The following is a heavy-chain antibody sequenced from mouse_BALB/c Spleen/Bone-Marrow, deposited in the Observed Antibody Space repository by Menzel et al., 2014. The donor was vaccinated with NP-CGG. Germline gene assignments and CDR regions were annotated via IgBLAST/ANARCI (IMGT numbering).Heavy chain of an antibody. CDR1: GFSFTDYG. D-gene: IGHD2-4*01. Sequence: VKLEESGPGLVAPSRSLSITCTVSGFSFTDYGVSWIRQPPGKGLEWLGVIWGVGTTYYNSALLSRLSISKDNSKSQVFLKMNSLQTDDTTNYYCAKIYYDFDGFAHWGQGTLVTVSA. CDR2: IWGVGTT. CDR3: AKIYYDFDGFAH. V-gene: IGHV2-6-5*01. J-gene: IGHJ3*01.